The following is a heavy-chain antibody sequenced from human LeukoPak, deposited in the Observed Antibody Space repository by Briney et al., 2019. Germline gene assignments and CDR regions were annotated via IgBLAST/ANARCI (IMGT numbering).Heavy chain of an antibody. D-gene: IGHD6-19*01. V-gene: IGHV4-38-2*02. Sequence: SETLSLTCTVSGYSISSGYYWGWIWQPPGKGLEWIGSIYHSGSTYYNPSLKSRVTISVDTSKNQFSLKLSSVTAADTAVYYCARYYPMAGWFDPWGQGTLVTVSS. CDR2: IYHSGST. J-gene: IGHJ5*02. CDR1: GYSISSGYY. CDR3: ARYYPMAGWFDP.